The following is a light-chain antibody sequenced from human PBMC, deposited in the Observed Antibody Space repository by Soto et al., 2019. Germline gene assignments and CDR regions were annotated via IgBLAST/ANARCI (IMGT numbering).Light chain of an antibody. CDR2: GAS. CDR1: QSISGT. Sequence: EIVMKQSPATLAVTPGVRATISCRASQSISGTLAWYQQKPGQAPRLLIYGASTRATGIPARFSGSGSGTEFTLTISSLQSEDFAVYYCQQYNNWPWTFGQGTKVDIK. J-gene: IGKJ1*01. CDR3: QQYNNWPWT. V-gene: IGKV3-15*01.